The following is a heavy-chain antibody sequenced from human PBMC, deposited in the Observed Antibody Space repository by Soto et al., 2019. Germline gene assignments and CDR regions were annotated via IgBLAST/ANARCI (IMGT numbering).Heavy chain of an antibody. CDR1: GFALSSFD. CDR3: ARDALVRGVHPSDY. V-gene: IGHV3-33*01. CDR2: IWYDGSNE. J-gene: IGHJ4*02. D-gene: IGHD3-10*01. Sequence: VQSGRSLRLSCAASGFALSSFDMHWVRQAPGKGLEWVAVIWYDGSNEYYADSVKGRFTISRDNSKNTLYLQMNSLRVEDTAVYYCARDALVRGVHPSDYWGQGTLVTVSS.